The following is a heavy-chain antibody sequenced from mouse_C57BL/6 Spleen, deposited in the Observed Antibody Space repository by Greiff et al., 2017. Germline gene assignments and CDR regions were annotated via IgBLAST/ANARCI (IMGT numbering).Heavy chain of an antibody. J-gene: IGHJ2*01. V-gene: IGHV1-42*01. CDR3: ARGPYFDY. CDR2: INPSTGGT. Sequence: EVQLQQSGPELVKPGASVKISCKASGYSFTGYYMNWVKQSPEKSLEWIGEINPSTGGTTYNPKFKAKATLTVDKSSSTAYMQLKSLTSEDSAVYYCARGPYFDYWGQGTTLTVSS. CDR1: GYSFTGYY.